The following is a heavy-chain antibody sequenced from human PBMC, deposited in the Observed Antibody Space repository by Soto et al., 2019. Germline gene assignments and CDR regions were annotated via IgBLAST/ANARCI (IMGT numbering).Heavy chain of an antibody. CDR2: ISWNSGSI. CDR1: GFTFDDYA. J-gene: IGHJ4*02. D-gene: IGHD6-19*01. V-gene: IGHV3-9*01. Sequence: EVQLVESGGGLVQPGRSLRLSCAASGFTFDDYAMHWVRQAPGKGLEWVSGISWNSGSIGYADSVKGRFTISRDNAKNSLYLQMNSLRAEDTALYYCAKDSSGWYDYFDYWGQGTLVTVSS. CDR3: AKDSSGWYDYFDY.